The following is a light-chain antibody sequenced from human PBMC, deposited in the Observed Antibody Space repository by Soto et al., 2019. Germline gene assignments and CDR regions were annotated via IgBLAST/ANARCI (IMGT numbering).Light chain of an antibody. V-gene: IGKV3-15*01. CDR2: GAS. J-gene: IGKJ1*01. CDR3: QQYNNWPT. Sequence: EVVVKHSPATLSVSQGQRATLSCRASQSVSSNLAWYQQTPGQAPRILIYGASTRATGIPARFSGSGSGTESTITISSLQSEDFAVYYCQQYNNWPTLGQGTKVDIK. CDR1: QSVSSN.